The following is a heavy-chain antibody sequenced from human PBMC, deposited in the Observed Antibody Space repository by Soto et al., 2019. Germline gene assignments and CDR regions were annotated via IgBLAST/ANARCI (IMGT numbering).Heavy chain of an antibody. CDR2: IYYSGST. CDR1: GGSISSYY. D-gene: IGHD3-10*01. CDR3: ARVGLTMVRGVIITANWFDP. V-gene: IGHV4-59*01. Sequence: SETLSLTCTVSGGSISSYYWSWIRQPPGKGLEWIGYIYYSGSTNYNPSLKSRVTISVDTPKNQFSLKLSSVTAADTAVYYCARVGLTMVRGVIITANWFDPWGQGTLVTVSS. J-gene: IGHJ5*02.